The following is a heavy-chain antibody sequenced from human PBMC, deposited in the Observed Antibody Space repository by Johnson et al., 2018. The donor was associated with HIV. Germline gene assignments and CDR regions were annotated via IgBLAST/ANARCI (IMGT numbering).Heavy chain of an antibody. D-gene: IGHD3-22*01. Sequence: VQLVESGGALVQPGRSLRLSCAASGFTFDDYAMHWVRQAPGKGLEWVSAIGTAGDTSYPGSVKGRFTISRENAKNSLYLQMNSLRAGDTAVYYCARGSSYYYDSSGSDAFDIWGQGTMVTVSS. J-gene: IGHJ3*02. CDR2: IGTAGDT. CDR1: GFTFDDYA. CDR3: ARGSSYYYDSSGSDAFDI. V-gene: IGHV3-13*01.